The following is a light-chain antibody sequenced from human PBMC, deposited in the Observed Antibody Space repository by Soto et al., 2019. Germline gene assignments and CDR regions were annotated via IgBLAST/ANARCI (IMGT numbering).Light chain of an antibody. CDR1: SSDVGGYTY. CDR2: EVS. CDR3: SSFTSSSTRV. J-gene: IGLJ1*01. V-gene: IGLV2-14*01. Sequence: QSALTQPASVSGSPGQSITISCTGTSSDVGGYTYVSWYQQHPGKAPKLMIDEVSNRPSGVSNRFSGSKSGNTASLTISGLQAEDEDDYYCSSFTSSSTRVFGTGPKVTVL.